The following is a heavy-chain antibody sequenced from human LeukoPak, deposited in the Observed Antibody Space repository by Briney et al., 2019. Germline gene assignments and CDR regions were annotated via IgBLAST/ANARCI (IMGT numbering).Heavy chain of an antibody. Sequence: PGGSLRLSCAASGFTFSSYEMNWVRQAPGKGLEWISYISSSGSTIYYADSVKGRFTISRDNSKNTLYLQMNSLRAEDTAVYYCARGKGSSSPFDYWGQGTLVTVSS. CDR1: GFTFSSYE. CDR3: ARGKGSSSPFDY. CDR2: ISSSGSTI. J-gene: IGHJ4*02. V-gene: IGHV3-48*03. D-gene: IGHD6-6*01.